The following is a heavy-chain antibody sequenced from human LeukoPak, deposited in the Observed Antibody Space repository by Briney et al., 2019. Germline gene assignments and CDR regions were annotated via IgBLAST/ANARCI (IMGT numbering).Heavy chain of an antibody. D-gene: IGHD6-19*01. CDR2: INTDGSST. Sequence: GGSLRLSCAASGFTFSSYWMHWVRQAPGKGLVWVSRINTDGSSTSYADSVKGRFTISRDNAKNTLYLQMNSLRAEDTAVYYCARVGAVAGTGRFDPWGQGTLVTVSS. J-gene: IGHJ5*02. CDR1: GFTFSSYW. CDR3: ARVGAVAGTGRFDP. V-gene: IGHV3-74*01.